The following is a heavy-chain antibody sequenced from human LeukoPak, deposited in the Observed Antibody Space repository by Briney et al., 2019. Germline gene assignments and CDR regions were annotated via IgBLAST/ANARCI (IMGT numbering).Heavy chain of an antibody. V-gene: IGHV4-59*01. J-gene: IGHJ6*03. CDR3: ARTYYDYVWGSYRSYYYYMDV. D-gene: IGHD3-16*02. CDR2: IYYSGST. Sequence: KPSETLSLTCTVSGGPISSYYWSWIRQPPGKGLEWIGYIYYSGSTNYNPSLKSRVTISVDTSKNQFSLKLSSVTAADTAVYYCARTYYDYVWGSYRSYYYYMDVWGKGTTVTVSS. CDR1: GGPISSYY.